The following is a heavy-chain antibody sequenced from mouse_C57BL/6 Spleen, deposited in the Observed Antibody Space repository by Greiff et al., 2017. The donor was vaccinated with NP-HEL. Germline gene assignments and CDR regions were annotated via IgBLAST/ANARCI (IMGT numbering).Heavy chain of an antibody. J-gene: IGHJ2*01. Sequence: VQLQQSGPELVKPGASVKISCKASGYAFSSSWMNWVKQRPGKGLEWIGRIYPGDGDTNYNGKFKGKATLTADKSSNTAYMQISSLTSEDSAVYFSASQLRLPFDYWGQGTTLTVSS. V-gene: IGHV1-82*01. CDR1: GYAFSSSW. CDR2: IYPGDGDT. CDR3: ASQLRLPFDY. D-gene: IGHD3-2*02.